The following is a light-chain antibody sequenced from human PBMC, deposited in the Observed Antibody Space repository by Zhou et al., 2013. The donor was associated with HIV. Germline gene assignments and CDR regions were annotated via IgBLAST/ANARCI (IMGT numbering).Light chain of an antibody. CDR1: QDISYY. Sequence: DIQMTQSPSSLSASAGDRVTVTCQASQDISYYVSWYQQKPGKAPKLLIYDASTLETGVPSRFSGSASGTDFTLTIASLQPEDFATYYCQQSYSAPFTFGPGTKVDIK. CDR3: QQSYSAPFT. J-gene: IGKJ3*01. CDR2: DAS. V-gene: IGKV1-39*01.